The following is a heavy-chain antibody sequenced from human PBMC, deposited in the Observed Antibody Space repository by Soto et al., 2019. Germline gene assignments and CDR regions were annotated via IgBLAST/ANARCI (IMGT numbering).Heavy chain of an antibody. D-gene: IGHD1-1*01. J-gene: IGHJ4*02. V-gene: IGHV4-4*02. Sequence: QVHLRESGPGLVKPSGTLSLTCAVSGGSVSSTQWWTWVRQSPGKGLEWLGHIYHVGSTNYNPSLQTPPTLSLDTSTNPSSLTLRSLTAADTAVYSCASIPYNWNMWMVYWGPGTLVTVSS. CDR1: GGSVSSTQW. CDR2: IYHVGST. CDR3: ASIPYNWNMWMVY.